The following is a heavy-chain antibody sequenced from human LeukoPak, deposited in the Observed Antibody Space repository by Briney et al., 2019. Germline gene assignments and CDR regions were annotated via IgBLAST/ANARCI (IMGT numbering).Heavy chain of an antibody. CDR3: ARRGDSDFRID. V-gene: IGHV5-51*01. CDR1: RHSFHSQW. CDR2: IYPDDSDT. D-gene: IGHD2-21*02. Sequence: GESLKISCKGPRHSFHSQWIGWVRQMPGKGLEWMGIIYPDDSDTRYSASFQGQVTISADKSISTAYLQWNSLEAPDSAIYYCARRGDSDFRIDWGQGTLVTVSS. J-gene: IGHJ4*02.